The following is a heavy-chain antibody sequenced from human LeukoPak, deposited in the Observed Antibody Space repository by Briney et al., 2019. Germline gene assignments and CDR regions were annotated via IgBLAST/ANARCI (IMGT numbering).Heavy chain of an antibody. Sequence: PSETLSLTCTVSGGSISSSSYYWGWIRQPPGKGLEWIAYIYYSGSTYYNPSLKSRVTISVDRSKNQFSLKLTSVTAADTAVYYCARDVSAAGLAGYWGPGTLVTVSS. V-gene: IGHV4-39*07. D-gene: IGHD6-13*01. CDR2: IYYSGST. CDR3: ARDVSAAGLAGY. J-gene: IGHJ4*02. CDR1: GGSISSSSYY.